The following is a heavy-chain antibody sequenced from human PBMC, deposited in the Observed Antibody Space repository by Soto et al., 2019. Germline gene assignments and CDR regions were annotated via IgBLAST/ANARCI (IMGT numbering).Heavy chain of an antibody. CDR3: ARKVVGSTSRPDYWYFDL. CDR1: GFTFINYA. V-gene: IGHV3-23*01. J-gene: IGHJ2*01. Sequence: EVQLLESGGDSVQPGGSVRLSCAGSGFTFINYAMNWVRQAPGKGLEWVSTISGGGDATFFTDSVRGRITFSRDNSKITVTLQMHSLGVDDTAVYYCARKVVGSTSRPDYWYFDLWGRGTLVTVSS. D-gene: IGHD2-21*01. CDR2: ISGGGDAT.